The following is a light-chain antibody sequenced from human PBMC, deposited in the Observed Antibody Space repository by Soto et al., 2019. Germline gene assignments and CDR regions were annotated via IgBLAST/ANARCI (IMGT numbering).Light chain of an antibody. Sequence: AIQMTQSPSSLSASVGDRVTITCRASQGIRNDLGWYQQKPGKAPKLLIYAASSLQSGVPSRFSGSGSVTDFTLTISSLQPEYFATYYCLQDYNYPYTFGQGTKLEIK. CDR1: QGIRND. CDR3: LQDYNYPYT. J-gene: IGKJ2*01. V-gene: IGKV1-6*01. CDR2: AAS.